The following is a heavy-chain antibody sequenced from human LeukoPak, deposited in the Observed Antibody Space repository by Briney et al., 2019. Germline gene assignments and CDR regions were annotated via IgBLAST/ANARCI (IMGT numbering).Heavy chain of an antibody. CDR2: VTPKSGDT. V-gene: IGHV1-2*02. D-gene: IGHD3-3*02. CDR3: ARVRLADERAWAY. Sequence: ASVKVSCKASGYTFSDFYIHWVQRAPGQGLEYVGWVTPKSGDTYSPQRFQGRVTMTRDASISTAYMELSSLRSDDTAVYFCARVRLADERAWAYWGQGTLVTVSS. CDR1: GYTFSDFY. J-gene: IGHJ4*02.